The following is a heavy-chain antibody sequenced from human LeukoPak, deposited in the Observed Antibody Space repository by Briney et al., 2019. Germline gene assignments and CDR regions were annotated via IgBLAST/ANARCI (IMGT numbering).Heavy chain of an antibody. CDR1: GFTFSSYG. CDR2: IWYDGSNK. J-gene: IGHJ3*02. V-gene: IGHV3-33*01. D-gene: IGHD1-14*01. Sequence: GGSLRLSCAASGFTFSSYGMHWVRQAPGKGLEWVAVIWYDGSNKYYADSVKGRFTISRDNSKNTLYLQMNSLRAEDTAVYYCARPELLRLADGAFDIWGQGTMVTVSS. CDR3: ARPELLRLADGAFDI.